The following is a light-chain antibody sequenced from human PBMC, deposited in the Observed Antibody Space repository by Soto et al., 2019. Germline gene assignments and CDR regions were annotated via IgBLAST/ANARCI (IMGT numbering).Light chain of an antibody. J-gene: IGLJ1*01. Sequence: QSVLTQPPSASGTPGQRVTISCSGRSANIGAGYDVHWYQQLPGTAPKLLIYGNSNRPSGVPDRFSGSKSGTSASLAITGLQAEDESDYSCQSYASSLSAYVFGTGTKVTVL. CDR2: GNS. CDR3: QSYASSLSAYV. CDR1: SANIGAGYD. V-gene: IGLV1-40*01.